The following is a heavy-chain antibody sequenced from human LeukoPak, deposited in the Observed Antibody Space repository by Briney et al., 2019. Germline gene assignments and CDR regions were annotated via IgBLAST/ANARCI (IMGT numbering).Heavy chain of an antibody. CDR1: GGTFSSYA. CDR2: IIPIFGTA. CDR3: ARDYYGSGSYFQH. V-gene: IGHV1-69*13. J-gene: IGHJ1*01. D-gene: IGHD3-10*01. Sequence: SVEVSCKASGGTFSSYAISWVRQAPGQGLEWMGGIIPIFGTANYAQKFQGRVTITADESTSTAYMELSSLRSEDTAVYYCARDYYGSGSYFQHWGQGTLVTVSS.